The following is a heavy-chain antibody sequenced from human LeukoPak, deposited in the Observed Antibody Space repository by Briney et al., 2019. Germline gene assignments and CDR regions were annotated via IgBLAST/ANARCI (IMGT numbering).Heavy chain of an antibody. CDR3: AKDRGYCSGGSCYQTYYYYGMDV. J-gene: IGHJ6*02. Sequence: GGSLRLSCAASGFTFSSYAMSWVRQAPGKGLEWVSAISGSGGSTYYADSVKGRFTISRDNSKNTLYLQMNSLRAEDTAVYYCAKDRGYCSGGSCYQTYYYYGMDVWGQGTTVTVSS. V-gene: IGHV3-23*01. CDR1: GFTFSSYA. CDR2: ISGSGGST. D-gene: IGHD2-15*01.